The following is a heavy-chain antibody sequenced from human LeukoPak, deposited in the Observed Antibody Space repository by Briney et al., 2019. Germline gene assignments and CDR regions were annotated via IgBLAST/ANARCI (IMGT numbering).Heavy chain of an antibody. CDR2: IKQDGSDK. V-gene: IGHV3-7*01. D-gene: IGHD1-26*01. CDR3: ARLVGAKSLDY. J-gene: IGHJ4*02. Sequence: GGSLRLSCAASGCSFSNYWMSWARQAPGKGLEWVAIIKQDGSDKYYVDSLKGRFTISRDNAKNSLYLQMNSLRAEDTAVYYCARLVGAKSLDYWGQGTLVTVSS. CDR1: GCSFSNYW.